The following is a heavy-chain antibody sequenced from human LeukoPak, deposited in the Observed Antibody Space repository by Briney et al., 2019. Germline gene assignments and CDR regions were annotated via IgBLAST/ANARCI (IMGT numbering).Heavy chain of an antibody. Sequence: ASVKVSCKAIGYTFTNCGISWVRQAPGQGLEWLGWISPYSGNTNSAQKLQGRVTVTTDTSTSTAYMELRSLRSDDTAVYYCTRTVLDCANGVCYDYWGQGTLVTVSS. D-gene: IGHD2-8*01. V-gene: IGHV1-18*01. CDR2: ISPYSGNT. CDR3: TRTVLDCANGVCYDY. J-gene: IGHJ4*02. CDR1: GYTFTNCG.